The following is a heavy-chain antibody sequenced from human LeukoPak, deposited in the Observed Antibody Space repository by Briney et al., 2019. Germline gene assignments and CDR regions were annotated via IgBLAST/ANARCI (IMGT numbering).Heavy chain of an antibody. J-gene: IGHJ1*01. Sequence: GGSLRLSCAASGFTLSSYAMSWVRQAPGKGLEWVSAISGSGGSTYYADSVKGRFTISRDNSKNTLYLQMNSLRAEDTAVYYCAKDSMITFGGVIVRRYFQHWGQGTLVTVSS. D-gene: IGHD3-16*02. V-gene: IGHV3-23*01. CDR2: ISGSGGST. CDR1: GFTLSSYA. CDR3: AKDSMITFGGVIVRRYFQH.